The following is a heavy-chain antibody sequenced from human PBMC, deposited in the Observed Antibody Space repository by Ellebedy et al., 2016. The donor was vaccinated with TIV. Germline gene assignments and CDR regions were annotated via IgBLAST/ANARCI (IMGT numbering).Heavy chain of an antibody. CDR2: IYYSGST. J-gene: IGHJ3*02. CDR3: ARAQGRFFDWLREDAFDI. Sequence: MPSETLSLTCTVSGGSISSSSYYWGWIRQPPGKGLEWIGSIYYSGSTYYNPSLKSRVTISVDTSRNEFSLNLSSVTAGDTAVYYCARAQGRFFDWLREDAFDIWGQGTTVTVSS. D-gene: IGHD3-9*01. CDR1: GGSISSSSYY. V-gene: IGHV4-39*01.